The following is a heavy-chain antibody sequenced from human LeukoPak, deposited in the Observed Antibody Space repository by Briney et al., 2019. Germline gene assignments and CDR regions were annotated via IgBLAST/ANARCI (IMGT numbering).Heavy chain of an antibody. CDR1: GGSISPYY. Sequence: PSETLSLTCTVSGGSISPYYWGWIRQPPGKGLEWIWYIYYSGSTNYNPSLKRRVTISVDTSKNQFSLKLSSVTAADTAVYYCAKGSMGRGPDYWGQGTLVTVSS. D-gene: IGHD3-10*01. J-gene: IGHJ4*02. V-gene: IGHV4-59*03. CDR2: IYYSGST. CDR3: AKGSMGRGPDY.